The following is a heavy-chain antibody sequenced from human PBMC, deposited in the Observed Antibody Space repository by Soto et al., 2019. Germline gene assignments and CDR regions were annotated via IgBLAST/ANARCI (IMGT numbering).Heavy chain of an antibody. Sequence: QVQLVQSGVEVKKPGASVKVSCTAYGYNLREYGVSWLRQAPGLGFEWMGWISGDNVNRRSSQKLQGRLTMTTDTSTNTASLELRSLRSDDTALYYCGREGQQLAQEQFFQFNGVDVWGQGTSVTVSS. V-gene: IGHV1-18*01. J-gene: IGHJ6*02. CDR2: ISGDNVNR. D-gene: IGHD6-13*01. CDR3: GREGQQLAQEQFFQFNGVDV. CDR1: GYNLREYG.